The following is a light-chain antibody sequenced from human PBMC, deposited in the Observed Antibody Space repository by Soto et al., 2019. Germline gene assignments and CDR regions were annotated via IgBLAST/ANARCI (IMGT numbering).Light chain of an antibody. CDR2: GAS. CDR3: QQTRSYPST. J-gene: IGKJ4*01. V-gene: IGKV1-9*01. Sequence: NLLTQSPSSLTASVGDSVTITCLASQGISIYLAWYQQKPGRAPNLLIYGASTLQTGVPSRFSGSGSGTDFTLTINSLQAEDFATYYCQQTRSYPSTFGGGTKVDI. CDR1: QGISIY.